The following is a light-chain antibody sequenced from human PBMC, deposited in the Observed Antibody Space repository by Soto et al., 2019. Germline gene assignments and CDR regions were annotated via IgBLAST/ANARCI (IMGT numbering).Light chain of an antibody. Sequence: DIVMTQSPLSLPVSPGEPASISCRSSQSLLHNNGYNYLDWYLQKPGQSPQLLIYLGSNRASGVPDRFSGSGSGADFTLKISRVEAEDVGVYYCMQALQAPLYTFGQGPSWRSN. J-gene: IGKJ2*01. CDR3: MQALQAPLYT. CDR2: LGS. CDR1: QSLLHNNGYNY. V-gene: IGKV2-28*01.